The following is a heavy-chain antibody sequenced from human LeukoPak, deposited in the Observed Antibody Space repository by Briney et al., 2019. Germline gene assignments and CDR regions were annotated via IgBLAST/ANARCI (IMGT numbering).Heavy chain of an antibody. CDR2: TYYRSKWFT. CDR3: ARSTGNIDY. J-gene: IGHJ4*02. Sequence: SQTLSLTCAISGDSVSSKSAAWNWIRQSSSRGLEWLGRTYYRSKWFTGYAMSVRSRITISPDTSKNQFSLHLNSVTPEDTAVYYCARSTGNIDYWGQGTLVTVSS. CDR1: GDSVSSKSAA. D-gene: IGHD3-10*01. V-gene: IGHV6-1*01.